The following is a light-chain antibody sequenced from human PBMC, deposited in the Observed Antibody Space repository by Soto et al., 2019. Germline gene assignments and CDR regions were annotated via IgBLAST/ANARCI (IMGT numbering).Light chain of an antibody. CDR1: QGISSY. Sequence: DIQLTQSPSFLAASLGDRATITCRASQGISSYLSWYQQKPGKAPKMLIYAASTLQTGVPSRFRGSGSGTDFTLTISSLQPEDFETYYCQQANDFPFTFGQGTRLEIK. J-gene: IGKJ5*01. CDR2: AAS. V-gene: IGKV1-9*01. CDR3: QQANDFPFT.